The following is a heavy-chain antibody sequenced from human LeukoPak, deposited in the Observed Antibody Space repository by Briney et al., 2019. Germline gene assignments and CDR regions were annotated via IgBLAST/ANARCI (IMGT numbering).Heavy chain of an antibody. CDR1: GFTFSTNA. J-gene: IGHJ4*02. V-gene: IGHV3-23*01. Sequence: GGSLRRSCLTSGFTFSTNAMSWVRQAPGKGLEWVSAISGSGGSTYYADSVKGRFTISRDNSKNTLYLQMNSLRAEDTAVYYCAKDGPAATKGDYWGQGTLVTVSS. CDR3: AKDGPAATKGDY. D-gene: IGHD2-2*01. CDR2: ISGSGGST.